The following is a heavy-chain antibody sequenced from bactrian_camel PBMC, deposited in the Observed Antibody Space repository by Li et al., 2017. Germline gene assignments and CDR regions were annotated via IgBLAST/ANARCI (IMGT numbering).Heavy chain of an antibody. CDR1: GGTEDGFY. D-gene: IGHD1*01. J-gene: IGHJ6*01. V-gene: IGHV3-2*01. CDR3: AADWDCRKVTVAHTNFGY. Sequence: HVQLVESGGGSVQAGGSVRLSCVTSGGTEDGFYVAWIRQVPGKGREGVASIYTGTDRTYYADSVKGRFTISRDSSNNTLFLQMNSLKPEDSAMYFCAADWDCRKVTVAHTNFGYWGQGTQVTVS. CDR2: IYTGTDRT.